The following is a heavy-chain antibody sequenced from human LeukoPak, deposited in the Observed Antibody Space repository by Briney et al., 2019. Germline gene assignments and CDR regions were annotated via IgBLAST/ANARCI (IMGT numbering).Heavy chain of an antibody. Sequence: ATVKVSCKASGYTFTSYDINWVRQATGQGLEWMGWMNPNSGNTGYAQKFQGRVTMTRNTSISTAYMELSSLRSEDTAVYYCVVATMGYYFDYWGQGTLVTVSS. D-gene: IGHD5-12*01. V-gene: IGHV1-8*01. CDR2: MNPNSGNT. CDR1: GYTFTSYD. J-gene: IGHJ4*02. CDR3: VVATMGYYFDY.